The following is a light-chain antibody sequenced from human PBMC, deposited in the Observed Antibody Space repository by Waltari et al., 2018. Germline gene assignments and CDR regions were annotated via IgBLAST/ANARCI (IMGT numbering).Light chain of an antibody. J-gene: IGKJ1*01. V-gene: IGKV3-11*01. CDR1: QSVDDY. CDR3: QQRRNWPPT. CDR2: DAS. Sequence: VLTQSPATLSLSPGERATLSCRASQSVDDYMAWYQQKPGQSPRLLISDASNRATGIPIRFSGSGFGTDFTLTISSLEPDDFAHYYCQQRRNWPPTFGQGTKVEIK.